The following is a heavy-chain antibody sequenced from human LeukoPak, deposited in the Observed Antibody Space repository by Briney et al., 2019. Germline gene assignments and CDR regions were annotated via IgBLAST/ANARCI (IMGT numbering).Heavy chain of an antibody. CDR2: IYYSGST. D-gene: IGHD1-26*01. Sequence: PSQTLSLTCTVSGGSISSGDYYWSWIRQPPGKGLEWIGYIYYSGSTYYNPSLKSRVTISVDTSKNQFSLKLSSVTAADTAVYYCARGLGVGTRFDYWGQGTLVTVSS. CDR3: ARGLGVGTRFDY. V-gene: IGHV4-30-4*01. J-gene: IGHJ4*02. CDR1: GGSISSGDYY.